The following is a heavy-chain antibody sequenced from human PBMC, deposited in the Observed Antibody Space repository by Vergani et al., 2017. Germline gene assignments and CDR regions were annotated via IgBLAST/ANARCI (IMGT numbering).Heavy chain of an antibody. Sequence: EVQLLESGGGLVQPGGSLRLSCAASGFTFSSYSMNWVRQAPGKGLEWVSSISSSSSYIYYADSVKGRFTISRDNAKNSLYLQMNSLRAEDTAVYYCARGGRAITGTTDYYYGMDVWGQGTTVTVSS. CDR1: GFTFSSYS. V-gene: IGHV3-21*01. D-gene: IGHD1-7*01. J-gene: IGHJ6*02. CDR3: ARGGRAITGTTDYYYGMDV. CDR2: ISSSSSYI.